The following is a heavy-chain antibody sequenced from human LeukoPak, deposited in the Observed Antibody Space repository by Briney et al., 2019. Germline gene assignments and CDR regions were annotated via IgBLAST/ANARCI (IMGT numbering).Heavy chain of an antibody. D-gene: IGHD3-22*01. CDR2: TVPIFAAV. V-gene: IGHV1-69*13. CDR1: GVAVSRLA. J-gene: IGHJ4*02. Sequence: GASVKVSCKGSGVAVSRLAISWVRQAPGQGLEWIGGTVPIFAAVAYTQKLQGRVTLTVDEPTNTAYMHLSSLRFDDTAVYYCARATGLGYSYDSGQYYFDNWGQGILVTVSS. CDR3: ARATGLGYSYDSGQYYFDN.